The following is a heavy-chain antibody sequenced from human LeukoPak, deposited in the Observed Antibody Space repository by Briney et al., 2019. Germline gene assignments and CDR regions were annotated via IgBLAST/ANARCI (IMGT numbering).Heavy chain of an antibody. CDR3: ARAPLTTTYYYYYMDV. CDR1: GFTFDDYG. Sequence: GGSLRLSCAASGFTFDDYGMSWVRQAPGKGLEWVSGINWNGGSTGYADYVKGRFTISRDNAKNSLYLQMNSLSAEDTALYYCARAPLTTTYYYYYMDVWGKGTTVTVSS. CDR2: INWNGGST. V-gene: IGHV3-20*04. D-gene: IGHD4-11*01. J-gene: IGHJ6*03.